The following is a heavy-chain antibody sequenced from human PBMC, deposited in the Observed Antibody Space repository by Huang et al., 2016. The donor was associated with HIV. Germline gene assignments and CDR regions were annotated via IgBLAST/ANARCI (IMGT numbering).Heavy chain of an antibody. CDR1: GFSVSGNY. CDR2: LYRDGST. J-gene: IGHJ4*02. V-gene: IGHV3-53*01. Sequence: EVQLVESGGGLIQPGESLRLFCAASGFSVSGNYMSWVRQAPGEGLEWVSVLYRDGSTDDAEVVKGRFTSSRDNSKNKVFLQMNSLGPEDAAVYYCAREGCTNGICNYFDYWGQGTLVTVSS. D-gene: IGHD2-8*01. CDR3: AREGCTNGICNYFDY.